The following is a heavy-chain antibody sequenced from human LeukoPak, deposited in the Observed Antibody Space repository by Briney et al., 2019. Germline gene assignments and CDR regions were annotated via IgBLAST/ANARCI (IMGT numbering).Heavy chain of an antibody. CDR3: ARGSYSSGWYNWFDP. V-gene: IGHV4-39*07. J-gene: IGHJ5*02. CDR2: IYYSGST. Sequence: SETLSLTCTVSGGSISSSSYYWGWIRQPPGKGLEWIGSIYYSGSTYYNPPLKSRVTISVDTSKNQFSLKLSSVTAADTAVYYCARGSYSSGWYNWFDPWGQGTLVTVSS. D-gene: IGHD6-19*01. CDR1: GGSISSSSYY.